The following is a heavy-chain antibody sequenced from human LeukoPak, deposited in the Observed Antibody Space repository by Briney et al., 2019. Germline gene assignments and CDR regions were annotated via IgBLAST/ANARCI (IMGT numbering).Heavy chain of an antibody. V-gene: IGHV3-30*04. CDR3: ARDPRGPTGYDHSGRDSFDY. J-gene: IGHJ4*02. CDR1: GFTFSSYA. D-gene: IGHD3-22*01. CDR2: ISYDGSNK. Sequence: PGRSLRLSCAASGFTFSSYAMLWVRQAPGKGLEWVAVISYDGSNKYYADSVKGRFTISRDNSKDTLYLQMNSLRPEDTAVYYCARDPRGPTGYDHSGRDSFDYWGQGTLVTVSS.